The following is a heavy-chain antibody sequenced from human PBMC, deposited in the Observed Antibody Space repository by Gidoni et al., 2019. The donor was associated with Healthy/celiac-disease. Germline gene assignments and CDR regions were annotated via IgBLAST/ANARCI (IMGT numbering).Heavy chain of an antibody. Sequence: QVQLVQSGAEVKKPGASVKVSCKASGYTFTSYYMHWVRQAPGQGLEWMGIINPSGGSTSYAQKFQGRVTMTRDTSTSTVYMELSSLRSEDTAVYYCARGIVVVTLYYYYGMDVWGQGTTVTVSS. CDR1: GYTFTSYY. J-gene: IGHJ6*02. V-gene: IGHV1-46*01. CDR3: ARGIVVVTLYYYYGMDV. CDR2: INPSGGST. D-gene: IGHD3-22*01.